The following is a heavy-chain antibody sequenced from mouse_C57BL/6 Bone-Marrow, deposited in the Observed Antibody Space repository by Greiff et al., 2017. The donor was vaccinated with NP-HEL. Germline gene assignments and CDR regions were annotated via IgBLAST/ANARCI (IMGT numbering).Heavy chain of an antibody. J-gene: IGHJ1*03. CDR2: IDPSDSYT. V-gene: IGHV1-50*01. Sequence: VQLQQPGAELVKPGASVKLSCKASGYTFTSYWMQWVKQRPGQGLEWIGEIDPSDSYTNYNQKLKGKATLTVDTSSSTASMQLSSLTSEDSAVFYCERIYGGYFDVWGTGTTVTVSS. CDR1: GYTFTSYW. D-gene: IGHD1-1*01. CDR3: ERIYGGYFDV.